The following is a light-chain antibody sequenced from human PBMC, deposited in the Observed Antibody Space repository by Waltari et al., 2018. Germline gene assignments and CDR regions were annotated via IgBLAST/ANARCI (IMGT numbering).Light chain of an antibody. CDR3: CSYAGTPRVV. CDR2: EVN. V-gene: IGLV2-23*02. Sequence: QSALTQPASVSGSPGQSITISCTGTNNDIGSYNSVSLYQQHPGKAPKVIIFEVNKRPSGVSNRFSGSKSGNTASLTVSGLHPEDEADYYCCSYAGTPRVVFGGGTKLTVL. J-gene: IGLJ2*01. CDR1: NNDIGSYNS.